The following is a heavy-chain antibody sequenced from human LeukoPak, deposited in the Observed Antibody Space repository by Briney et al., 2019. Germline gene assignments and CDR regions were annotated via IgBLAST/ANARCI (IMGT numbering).Heavy chain of an antibody. D-gene: IGHD3-3*01. J-gene: IGHJ3*02. CDR2: ISGSGGSI. CDR3: AKDYDSRDAFDI. CDR1: GFTFSSYA. V-gene: IGHV3-23*01. Sequence: GGSLRLSCAASGFTFSSYAMSWVRQAPGKGLEWVSAISGSGGSIYYADSVKGRFTISRDNSKNTLYLQMNSLRAEDTAVYYCAKDYDSRDAFDIWGQGTMVTVSS.